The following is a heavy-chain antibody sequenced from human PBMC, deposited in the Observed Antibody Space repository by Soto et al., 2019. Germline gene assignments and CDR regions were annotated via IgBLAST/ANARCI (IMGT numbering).Heavy chain of an antibody. CDR2: IYYSGST. V-gene: IGHV4-31*03. Sequence: ASETLSLTCTVPGGSISSGGYYWSWICQHPGKGLEWIGYIYYSGSTYYNPSLKSRVTISVDTSKNQFSLKLSSVTAADTAVYYCARRGYSSGWYSIAFDYWGQGTLVTVSS. CDR1: GGSISSGGYY. D-gene: IGHD6-19*01. CDR3: ARRGYSSGWYSIAFDY. J-gene: IGHJ4*02.